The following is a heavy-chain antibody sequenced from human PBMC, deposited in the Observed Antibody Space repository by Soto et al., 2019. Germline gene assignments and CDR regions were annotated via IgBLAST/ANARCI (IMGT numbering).Heavy chain of an antibody. CDR1: GYPVTAYY. J-gene: IGHJ3*01. Sequence: QLHLVQSGAVVKKPGASVTVSCSASGYPVTAYYMHWVRQAPGRGLEWMGGINPATGAAKYTQTFQGRVTMTRDTSTMAVFMELTAPTSEDTAVFFCARGGGVGVAGSAAFDLWGKGTLVTVSS. CDR2: INPATGAA. D-gene: IGHD3-3*01. V-gene: IGHV1-2*02. CDR3: ARGGGVGVAGSAAFDL.